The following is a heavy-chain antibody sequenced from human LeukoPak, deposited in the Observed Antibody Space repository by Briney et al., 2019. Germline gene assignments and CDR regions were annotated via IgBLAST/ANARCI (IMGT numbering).Heavy chain of an antibody. Sequence: GESLKISCKGSGYIFTSHWIGWVRQMPGKGLKWMGSTYPGDSDTKYSPSFQGQVTISVDKSITTAFLQWTTLKASDTAMYYCVRTTEYTSGWAFDHWGQGALVTVSS. CDR2: TYPGDSDT. CDR3: VRTTEYTSGWAFDH. CDR1: GYIFTSHW. V-gene: IGHV5-51*01. J-gene: IGHJ4*02. D-gene: IGHD6-19*01.